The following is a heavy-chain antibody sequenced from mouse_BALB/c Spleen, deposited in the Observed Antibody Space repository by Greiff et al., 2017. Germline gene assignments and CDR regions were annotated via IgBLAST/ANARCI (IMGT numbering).Heavy chain of an antibody. V-gene: IGHV5-6*01. CDR1: GFTFSSYG. D-gene: IGHD6-1*01. J-gene: IGHJ2*01. CDR3: ARQSSNYFDY. CDR2: ISSGGSYT. Sequence: EVQLMESGGDLVKPGGSLKLSCAASGFTFSSYGMSWVRQTPDKRLEWVATISSGGSYTYYPDSVKGRFTISRDNAKNTLYLQMSSLKSEDTAMYYCARQSSNYFDYWGQGTTLTVSS.